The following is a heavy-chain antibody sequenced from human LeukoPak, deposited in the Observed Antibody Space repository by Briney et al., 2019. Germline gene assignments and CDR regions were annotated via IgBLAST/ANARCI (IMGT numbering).Heavy chain of an antibody. CDR3: ARGANTYYYGSGSYSTPSPFDY. J-gene: IGHJ4*02. V-gene: IGHV3-53*01. D-gene: IGHD3-10*01. CDR1: GFTVSSNY. CDR2: IYRGGST. Sequence: GSLRLSCAASGFTVSSNYMSWVRQAPGKGLEWVSVIYRGGSTYYADSVKGRFTISRDNSKNTLYLQMNSLRAEDTAVYYCARGANTYYYGSGSYSTPSPFDYWGQGTLVTVFS.